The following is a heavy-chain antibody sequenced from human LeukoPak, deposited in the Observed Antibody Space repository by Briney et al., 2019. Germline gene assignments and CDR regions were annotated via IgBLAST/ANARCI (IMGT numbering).Heavy chain of an antibody. J-gene: IGHJ6*04. D-gene: IGHD4-17*01. CDR3: ARFVGDYSFYYGMDV. Sequence: PSETLSLTCAGSGGSISSSNWWSWVRQPPGKGLEWIGEIYHSGSTNYNPSLKSRVTISVDKSKNQFSLKLSSVTAADTAVYYCARFVGDYSFYYGMDVWGKGTTVTVSS. CDR2: IYHSGST. CDR1: GGSISSSNW. V-gene: IGHV4-4*02.